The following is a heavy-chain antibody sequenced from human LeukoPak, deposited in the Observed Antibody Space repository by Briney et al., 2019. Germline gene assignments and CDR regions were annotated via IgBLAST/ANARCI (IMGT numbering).Heavy chain of an antibody. D-gene: IGHD3-9*01. V-gene: IGHV4-4*02. CDR1: GGSISSSNG. CDR3: ARGVRYFDWLLPPYFDY. Sequence: ASGTLSLTCAVSGGSISSSNGWSWVRQPPGKGLEWIGEIYHSGSTNYNPSLKSRVTISVDKSKNQFSLKLSSVAAADTAVYYCARGVRYFDWLLPPYFDYWGQGILVTVSS. J-gene: IGHJ4*02. CDR2: IYHSGST.